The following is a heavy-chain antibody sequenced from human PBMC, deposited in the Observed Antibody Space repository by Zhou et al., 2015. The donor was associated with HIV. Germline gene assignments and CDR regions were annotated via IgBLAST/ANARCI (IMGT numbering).Heavy chain of an antibody. D-gene: IGHD3-16*02. CDR2: ISAYNGNT. CDR1: GYTFTSYG. J-gene: IGHJ5*02. Sequence: QVQLVQSGAEVKKPGASVKVSCKASGYTFTSYGISWVRQAPGQGLEWMGWISAYNGNTNYAQKLQGRVTMTTDTSTSTAYMELRSLRSDDTAVYYCARERRLRLGELSFLESSWFDPVGPGNPGHRLF. CDR3: ARERRLRLGELSFLESSWFDP. V-gene: IGHV1-18*01.